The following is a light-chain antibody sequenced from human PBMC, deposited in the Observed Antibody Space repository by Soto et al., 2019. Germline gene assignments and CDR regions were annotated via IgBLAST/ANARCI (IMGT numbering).Light chain of an antibody. J-gene: IGLJ2*01. Sequence: NFMLTQPHSESGSPGKTVTISCTGSSGSIASNFVQWYQQRPGSAPTTVIYDDNQRPSGVPDRFSGSIDTSSNSASLTISGLKTEDEADYYCQSYDSSNHGVFGGGTKVTVL. CDR3: QSYDSSNHGV. V-gene: IGLV6-57*02. CDR1: SGSIASNF. CDR2: DDN.